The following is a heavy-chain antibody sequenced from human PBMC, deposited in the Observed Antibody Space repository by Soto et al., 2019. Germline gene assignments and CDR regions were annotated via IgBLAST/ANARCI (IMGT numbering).Heavy chain of an antibody. CDR3: ARAVYDYWSGYYAGSGLDV. CDR2: IYYSGNT. Sequence: QAPLRESGPGLVKPSETLSLTCTVSGDSMSPFYWNWIRQSPVKGLEWIGYIYYSGNTNYNPSLKSRVAISVDTSMTQFYLKLTALTAADTAVYYCARAVYDYWSGYYAGSGLDVWGQWTTVIVSS. J-gene: IGHJ6*02. V-gene: IGHV4-59*13. CDR1: GDSMSPFY. D-gene: IGHD3-3*01.